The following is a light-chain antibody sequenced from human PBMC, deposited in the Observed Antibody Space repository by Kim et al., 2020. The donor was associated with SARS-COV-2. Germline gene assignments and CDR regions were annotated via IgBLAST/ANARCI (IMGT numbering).Light chain of an antibody. Sequence: EIVLTQSPGTLSLSPGERATLSCRASQSVNRNYIAWYQSKPGQGPRLLIYDTSTRGTGTPDRFSGSGSGTDFTLTISRLEPEDFAVYYCQQYGSSLLSFGGGTKVDIK. V-gene: IGKV3-20*01. CDR2: DTS. J-gene: IGKJ4*01. CDR3: QQYGSSLLS. CDR1: QSVNRNY.